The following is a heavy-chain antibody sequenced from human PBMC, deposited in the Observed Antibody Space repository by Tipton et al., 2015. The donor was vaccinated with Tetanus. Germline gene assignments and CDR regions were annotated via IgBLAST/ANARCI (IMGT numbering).Heavy chain of an antibody. Sequence: LRLSCTVSGGSINSGGHFWTWIRQRPGKGLEWIGHIRDNGNSYANPSLSGRVTMSVDTRKNQFSLNLTSVSVADTATYYCARGTFYAFDFWGQEVQVTVSS. J-gene: IGHJ4*02. D-gene: IGHD2/OR15-2a*01. CDR2: IRDNGNS. V-gene: IGHV4-31*03. CDR3: ARGTFYAFDF. CDR1: GGSINSGGHF.